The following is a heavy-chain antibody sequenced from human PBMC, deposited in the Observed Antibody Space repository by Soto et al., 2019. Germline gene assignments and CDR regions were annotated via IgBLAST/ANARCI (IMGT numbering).Heavy chain of an antibody. J-gene: IGHJ6*02. D-gene: IGHD4-17*01. CDR2: MSSDSSYI. V-gene: IGHV3-21*01. Sequence: EVQMVECGGGLVKPGGSLRLSCAASGFTFSSLSMNWVRQAPGKGLEWVSSMSSDSSYIYYADSVKGRFTISRDNAKNSPYLQMNSLRDEVTAVYYCMGGDYDRYSYYPSDVWGQGTTVTVSS. CDR1: GFTFSSLS. CDR3: MGGDYDRYSYYPSDV.